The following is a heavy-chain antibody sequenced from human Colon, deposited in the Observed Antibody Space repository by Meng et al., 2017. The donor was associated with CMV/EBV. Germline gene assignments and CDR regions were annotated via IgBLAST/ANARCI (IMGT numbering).Heavy chain of an antibody. CDR2: VRSDGSAT. D-gene: IGHD6-19*01. CDR1: GYTFSNYY. V-gene: IGHV1-2*02. Sequence: QVQLVESGGGVKEPGGSVRLSCKTSGYTFSNYYMHWGRQAPGQGLEWMGWVRSDGSATNYAQKFRGRVTMTRDASVSTAYMELSGLTSDDTAVYFCVRSSGWSLFDYWGPGALVTVSS. J-gene: IGHJ4*02. CDR3: VRSSGWSLFDY.